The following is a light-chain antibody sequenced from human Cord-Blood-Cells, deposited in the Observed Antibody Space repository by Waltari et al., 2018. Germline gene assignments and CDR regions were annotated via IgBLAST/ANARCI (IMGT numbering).Light chain of an antibody. V-gene: IGLV2-8*01. CDR1: SSDVGGYNY. CDR3: SSYAGSNNYV. J-gene: IGLJ1*01. CDR2: EVS. Sequence: QSALAQPPSASGSPGQSVTISCTGTSSDVGGYNYVSWYQQHPGKAPKLMIYEVSKRPSGVPERFSGSKSGNTASLTVSGLQAEDEADYYCSSYAGSNNYVCGTGTKVTVL.